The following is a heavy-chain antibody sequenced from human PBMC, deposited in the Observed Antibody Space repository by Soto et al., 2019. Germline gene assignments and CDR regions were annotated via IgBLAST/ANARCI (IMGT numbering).Heavy chain of an antibody. CDR3: ARVKFASESPRAYYRYGLDV. D-gene: IGHD3-16*01. Sequence: PGGSLRLSCAASGFTFSSYAMHWVRQAPGKGLEWVAVISYDGSDKYYADSVRGQFTISRDNSKNTLYLQMNSLRAEDTAMYYCARVKFASESPRAYYRYGLDVWGQGTTVTVSS. J-gene: IGHJ6*02. V-gene: IGHV3-30-3*01. CDR1: GFTFSSYA. CDR2: ISYDGSDK.